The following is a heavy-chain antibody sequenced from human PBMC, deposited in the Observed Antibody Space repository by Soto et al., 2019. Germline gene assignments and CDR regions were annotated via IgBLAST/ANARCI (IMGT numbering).Heavy chain of an antibody. CDR1: GFTFSSYG. Sequence: GGSLRLSCAASGFTFSSYGMQWVRHAPGKGLEWVAVISYDGSNKYYADSVKGRFTISRDNSKNTLYLQMNSLRAEDTAVYYCAKDRSSSWYYFDYWGQGTLVTVSS. CDR2: ISYDGSNK. J-gene: IGHJ4*02. CDR3: AKDRSSSWYYFDY. V-gene: IGHV3-30*18. D-gene: IGHD6-13*01.